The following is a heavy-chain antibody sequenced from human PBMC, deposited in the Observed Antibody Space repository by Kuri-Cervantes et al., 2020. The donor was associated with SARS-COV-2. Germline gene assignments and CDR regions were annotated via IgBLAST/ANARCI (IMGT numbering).Heavy chain of an antibody. D-gene: IGHD3-3*01. J-gene: IGHJ5*02. Sequence: GESLKISCVASGFNFSNYGMHWVRQAPGKGLEWVSAIWYDGSNKHYRDSVKGRFTVSRDNSKKTLYVDMNSLRAEDTAVYYCARDREITIFGVVTFNWFDPWGQGTLVTVSS. CDR1: GFNFSNYG. CDR2: IWYDGSNK. V-gene: IGHV3-33*01. CDR3: ARDREITIFGVVTFNWFDP.